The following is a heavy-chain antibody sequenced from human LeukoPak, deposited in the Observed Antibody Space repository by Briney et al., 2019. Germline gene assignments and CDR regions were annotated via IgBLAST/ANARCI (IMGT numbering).Heavy chain of an antibody. CDR1: GFTFDDYA. Sequence: PGRSLRLSCAASGFTFDDYAMHWVRQAPGKGLEWVSGISWNSGSIGYADSVKGRFTISRDNAKNSLYLQMNSLRAEDTALYYCAKDTGLYSSSSLDYWGQGTLVTVSS. J-gene: IGHJ4*02. D-gene: IGHD6-6*01. CDR2: ISWNSGSI. CDR3: AKDTGLYSSSSLDY. V-gene: IGHV3-9*01.